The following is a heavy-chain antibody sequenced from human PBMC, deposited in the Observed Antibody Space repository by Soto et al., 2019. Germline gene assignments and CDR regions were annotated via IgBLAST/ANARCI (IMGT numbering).Heavy chain of an antibody. Sequence: TGGSLRLSCAASGFTFSSYWMSWVRQAPGKGLEWVANIKQDGSEKYYVDSVKGRFTISRDNAKNSLYLQMNSLRAEDTAVYYCARDGPDSSGNYYYYGMDVWGQGTTVTVSS. V-gene: IGHV3-7*01. CDR1: GFTFSSYW. CDR3: ARDGPDSSGNYYYYGMDV. CDR2: IKQDGSEK. J-gene: IGHJ6*02. D-gene: IGHD6-25*01.